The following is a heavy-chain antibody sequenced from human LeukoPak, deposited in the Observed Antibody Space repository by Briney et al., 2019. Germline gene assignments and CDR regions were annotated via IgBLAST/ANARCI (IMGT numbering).Heavy chain of an antibody. V-gene: IGHV3-74*01. CDR2: ISGDGSTT. D-gene: IGHD1-26*01. Sequence: GGSLRLSCAASGFSFSTYWTHWVRQAPGEGLVWVSRISGDGSTTNYADSVKGRFTISRDNAKNTLYLQMNSLRAEDTAVYYCTRRVDTTRWYDPWGQGTLVTVSS. CDR3: TRRVDTTRWYDP. CDR1: GFSFSTYW. J-gene: IGHJ5*02.